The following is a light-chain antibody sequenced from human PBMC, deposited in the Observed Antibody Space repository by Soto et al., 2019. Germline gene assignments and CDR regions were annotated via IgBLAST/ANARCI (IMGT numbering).Light chain of an antibody. Sequence: IVMTQSPATLSVSPGERATLSCRASQSVNIYLAWYQQKPGQAPRLLIFGASSRATGIPARFSGSGSGTEFNLTISSLQSEDFAVYFCQQYDDWLRLTFGGGTKVDTK. V-gene: IGKV3D-15*01. CDR3: QQYDDWLRLT. J-gene: IGKJ4*01. CDR2: GAS. CDR1: QSVNIY.